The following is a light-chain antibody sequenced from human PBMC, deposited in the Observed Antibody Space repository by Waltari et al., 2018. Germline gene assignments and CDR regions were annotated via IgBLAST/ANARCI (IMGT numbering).Light chain of an antibody. J-gene: IGLJ1*01. Sequence: QSVLTQPPSVSGAHGPRVTLSCTGSSANIRSYYTVIMYPHLPGTAPKVLIYANNNRPSGVPDRFSGSKSGASASLAITGLQAEDEADYYCQSFDSSLDGYVFGTGTKVTVL. CDR3: QSFDSSLDGYV. V-gene: IGLV1-40*01. CDR2: ANN. CDR1: SANIRSYYT.